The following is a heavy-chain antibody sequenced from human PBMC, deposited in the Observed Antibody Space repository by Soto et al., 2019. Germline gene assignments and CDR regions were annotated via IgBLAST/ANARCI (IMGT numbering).Heavy chain of an antibody. CDR1: GYTFTSYG. CDR2: ISAYNGNT. J-gene: IGHJ4*02. V-gene: IGHV1-18*01. CDR3: ARDEYPYYYGSGSYFDY. Sequence: QVQLVQSGAEVKKPGASVKVSCKASGYTFTSYGISWVRQAPGQGLEWMGWISAYNGNTNYAQKLQGRVTMTTDTSTSTAYMELRSLRSDDTAVYYCARDEYPYYYGSGSYFDYWGQGTLVTVSS. D-gene: IGHD3-10*01.